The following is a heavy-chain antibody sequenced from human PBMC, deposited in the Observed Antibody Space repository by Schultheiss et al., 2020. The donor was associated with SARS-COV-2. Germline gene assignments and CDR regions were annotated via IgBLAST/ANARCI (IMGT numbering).Heavy chain of an antibody. Sequence: SETLSLTCTVSGGSVSSGSYYWSWIRQPPGKGLEWIGYIYYSGSTNYNPSLKSRVTISVDTSKNQFSLKLSSVTAADTAVYYCARAEDGYNSLDYWGQGTLVTVSS. V-gene: IGHV4-61*01. J-gene: IGHJ4*02. D-gene: IGHD5-24*01. CDR2: IYYSGST. CDR1: GGSVSSGSYY. CDR3: ARAEDGYNSLDY.